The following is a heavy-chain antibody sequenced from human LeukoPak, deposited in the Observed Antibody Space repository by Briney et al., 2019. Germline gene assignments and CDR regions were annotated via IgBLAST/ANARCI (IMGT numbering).Heavy chain of an antibody. CDR2: IKQDGREA. D-gene: IGHD3-16*01. CDR3: ARGGNHELGD. Sequence: GGSLRLSCAASGFIFSDYWILWVRQAPGKGLEWVAKIKQDGREAYYVDSVKGRFTISRDNAKNSLYLHLNSLRVEDTALYYCARGGNHELGDWGQGTLVAVSS. J-gene: IGHJ4*02. V-gene: IGHV3-7*04. CDR1: GFIFSDYW.